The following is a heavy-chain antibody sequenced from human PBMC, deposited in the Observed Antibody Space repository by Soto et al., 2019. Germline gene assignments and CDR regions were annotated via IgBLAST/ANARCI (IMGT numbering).Heavy chain of an antibody. J-gene: IGHJ3*01. CDR3: AREYHLVVPGACDV. Sequence: QVQLVQSGPEVEKPGASVKVSCRASGYTFTNYGISWVRQAPGQGLELLGWVSTYNGNTNYVEKLQGRVTMTTDTSTTTAFMELRNVRSDITAVYYCAREYHLVVPGACDVWGQGTMVTVSS. D-gene: IGHD2-2*01. CDR2: VSTYNGNT. CDR1: GYTFTNYG. V-gene: IGHV1-18*01.